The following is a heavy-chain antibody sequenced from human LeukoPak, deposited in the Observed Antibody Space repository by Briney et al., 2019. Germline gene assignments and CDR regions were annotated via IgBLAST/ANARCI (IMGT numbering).Heavy chain of an antibody. CDR1: GDSISSGDYY. J-gene: IGHJ5*02. Sequence: SQTLSLTCTVSGDSISSGDYYWSWIRQPPGKGLEWIGYIYHSGSTYYNPSLKSRVTISVDRSKNQFSLKLSSVTAADTAVYYCARVRRGVFLVFDPWGQGTLVTVSS. D-gene: IGHD3-16*02. CDR3: ARVRRGVFLVFDP. V-gene: IGHV4-30-2*01. CDR2: IYHSGST.